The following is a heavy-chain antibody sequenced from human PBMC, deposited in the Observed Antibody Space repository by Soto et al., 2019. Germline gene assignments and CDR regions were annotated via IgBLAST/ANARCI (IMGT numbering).Heavy chain of an antibody. Sequence: SETLSLTCTVSGGSISSSSYYWGWIRQPPGKGLEWIGSIYYSGSTYYNPSLKSRVTISVDTSKNQFSLKLSSVTAADTAVYYCAKAVLGYCSSTSCYNWFDPWGQGTLVTVSS. CDR2: IYYSGST. J-gene: IGHJ5*02. CDR3: AKAVLGYCSSTSCYNWFDP. CDR1: GGSISSSSYY. D-gene: IGHD2-2*01. V-gene: IGHV4-39*07.